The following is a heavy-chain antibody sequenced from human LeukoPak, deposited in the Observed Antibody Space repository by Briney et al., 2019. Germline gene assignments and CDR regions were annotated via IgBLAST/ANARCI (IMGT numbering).Heavy chain of an antibody. CDR3: ARDPYDYVWGSPNYFDY. CDR2: INHSGST. CDR1: GGSFGGYY. Sequence: SETLSLTCAVYGGSFGGYYWSWIRQPPGKGLEWIGEINHSGSTNYNPSLKSRVTISVDTSKNQFSLKLSSVTAADTAVYYCARDPYDYVWGSPNYFDYWGQGTLVTVSS. J-gene: IGHJ4*02. V-gene: IGHV4-34*01. D-gene: IGHD3-16*01.